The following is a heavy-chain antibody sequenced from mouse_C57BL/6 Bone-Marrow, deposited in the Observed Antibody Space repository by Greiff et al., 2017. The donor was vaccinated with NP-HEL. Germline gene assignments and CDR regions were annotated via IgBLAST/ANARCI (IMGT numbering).Heavy chain of an antibody. CDR1: GYAFSSYW. Sequence: QVQLKQSGAELVKPGASVKISCKASGYAFSSYWMNWVKQRPGKGLEWIGQIYPGDGDTNYNGKFKGKATLTADKSSSTAYMQLSSLTSEDSAVYFCAREWLLLWYFDVWGTGTTVTVSS. CDR2: IYPGDGDT. CDR3: AREWLLLWYFDV. V-gene: IGHV1-80*01. J-gene: IGHJ1*03. D-gene: IGHD2-3*01.